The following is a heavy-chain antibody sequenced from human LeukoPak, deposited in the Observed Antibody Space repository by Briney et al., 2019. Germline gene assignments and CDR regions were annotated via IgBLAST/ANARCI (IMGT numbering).Heavy chain of an antibody. CDR3: TTELWGPLTQDDFDC. CDR1: GFPFSNAW. D-gene: IGHD1-26*01. Sequence: PGGSLRLSCAASGFPFSNAWMSWVRQAPGKGLEWVGRIKTKTDGGTTDYAAPVKGRFTISRDDSKNTLYLQMNSLKPEDTAVYYCTTELWGPLTQDDFDCWGQGILVTVSS. CDR2: IKTKTDGGTT. V-gene: IGHV3-15*01. J-gene: IGHJ4*02.